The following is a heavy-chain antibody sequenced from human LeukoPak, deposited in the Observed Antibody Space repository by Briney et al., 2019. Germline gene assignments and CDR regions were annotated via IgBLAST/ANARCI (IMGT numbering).Heavy chain of an antibody. CDR3: AKDSRWLQYTSYFDY. V-gene: IGHV3-43*01. Sequence: GGSLRLSCAASGFTFDDYTMHWVRQAPVKGLEWVSLISWDGGSTYYADSVKGRFTISRDNSKNSLYLQMNSLRTEDTALYYCAKDSRWLQYTSYFDYWGQGTLVTVSS. CDR1: GFTFDDYT. J-gene: IGHJ4*02. CDR2: ISWDGGST. D-gene: IGHD5-24*01.